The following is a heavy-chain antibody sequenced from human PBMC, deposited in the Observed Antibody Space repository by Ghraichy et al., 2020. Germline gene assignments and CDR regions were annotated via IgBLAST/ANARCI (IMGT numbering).Heavy chain of an antibody. CDR3: ARDSRDRDAFDI. V-gene: IGHV3-7*03. CDR2: IKQDGSGK. D-gene: IGHD1-14*01. CDR1: GFTFSSYW. Sequence: GGSLRLSCAASGFTFSSYWMTWVRQAPGKGPEWVANIKQDGSGKYFVDSVKGRFTISRDNAKKSLYLQMNSLRVEDTAVYYCARDSRDRDAFDIWGQGTVVTVSS. J-gene: IGHJ3*02.